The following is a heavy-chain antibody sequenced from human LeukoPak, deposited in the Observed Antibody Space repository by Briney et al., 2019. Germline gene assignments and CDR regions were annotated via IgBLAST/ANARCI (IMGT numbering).Heavy chain of an antibody. CDR3: TAAASDY. CDR1: GFAFSSYA. V-gene: IGHV3-15*01. Sequence: GASLRLSCAASGFAFSSYAMSWVRQAPGKGLEWVGRIKSKTDGGTTDYAAIVKGRFSISRDDSKTTVYLQMNSLKAEDTAVYYCTAAASDYWGQGTLVTVSS. J-gene: IGHJ4*02. CDR2: IKSKTDGGTT.